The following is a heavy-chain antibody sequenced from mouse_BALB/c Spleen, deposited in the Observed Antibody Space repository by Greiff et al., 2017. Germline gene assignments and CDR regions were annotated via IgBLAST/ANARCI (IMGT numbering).Heavy chain of an antibody. CDR2: ISSGGSYT. J-gene: IGHJ2*01. Sequence: EVQVVESGGDLVKPGGSLKLSCAASGFTFSSYGMSWVRQTPDKRLEWVATISSGGSYTYYPDSVKGRFTISRDNAKNTLYLQMSSLKSEDTAMYYCARQGGLLLREYYFDYWGQGTTLTVSS. CDR1: GFTFSSYG. D-gene: IGHD1-1*01. V-gene: IGHV5-6*01. CDR3: ARQGGLLLREYYFDY.